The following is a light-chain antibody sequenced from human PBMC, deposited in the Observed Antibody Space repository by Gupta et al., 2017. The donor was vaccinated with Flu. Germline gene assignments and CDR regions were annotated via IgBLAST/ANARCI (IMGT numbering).Light chain of an antibody. CDR3: QQLNSYPLT. CDR1: HGISSY. Sequence: GYRVTITCRASHGISSYLAWYQQKPGKAPKLLIYAASTLQSGVPSRFSGSGSWTEFTLTISSLQPEDFATYYCQQLNSYPLTFGPGTKVDIK. V-gene: IGKV1-9*01. CDR2: AAS. J-gene: IGKJ3*01.